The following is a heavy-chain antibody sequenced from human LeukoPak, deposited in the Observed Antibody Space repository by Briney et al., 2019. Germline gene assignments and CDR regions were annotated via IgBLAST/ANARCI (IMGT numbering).Heavy chain of an antibody. CDR2: ISHTGSA. CDR1: GYSITSPYH. Sequence: SETLSLTCAVSGYSITSPYHWGWIRQPPGKGLEWIGTISHTGSAYYNTSLKSRVTMSVDTSKSQFSLKLSSVTAADTALYHCARQSVTGNNGRGFFDYWGQGTLVTVSS. V-gene: IGHV4-38-2*01. J-gene: IGHJ4*02. CDR3: ARQSVTGNNGRGFFDY. D-gene: IGHD1-20*01.